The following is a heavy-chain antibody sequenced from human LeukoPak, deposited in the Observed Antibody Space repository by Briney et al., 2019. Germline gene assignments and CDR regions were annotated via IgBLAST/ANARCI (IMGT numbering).Heavy chain of an antibody. J-gene: IGHJ3*02. D-gene: IGHD3-10*01. CDR3: ARRMVRGVIITGPNTDAFDI. CDR1: GYNFTNYW. CDR2: IYPGDSDT. V-gene: IGHV5-51*01. Sequence: GESLKISCKGSGYNFTNYWIGWVRQMPGKGLEWMGIIYPGDSDTRYSPSFQGQVTISADKSISTAYLQWSSLKASDTAMYYCARRMVRGVIITGPNTDAFDIWGQGTMVTVSS.